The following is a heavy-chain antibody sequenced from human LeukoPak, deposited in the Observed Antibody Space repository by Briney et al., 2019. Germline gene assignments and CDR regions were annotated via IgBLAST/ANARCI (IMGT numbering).Heavy chain of an antibody. CDR1: GGSIRSSY. Sequence: SETLSLTCSVSGGSIRSSYWSWIRQPPGKGLEWIGYIDTSGNTDYNPSLTSRVTISVDTSKNQVSLNLLSVTAADTAVYYCARHEGVTYSSSALFDYWGQGILATVSS. CDR3: ARHEGVTYSSSALFDY. V-gene: IGHV4-4*09. D-gene: IGHD6-6*01. J-gene: IGHJ4*02. CDR2: IDTSGNT.